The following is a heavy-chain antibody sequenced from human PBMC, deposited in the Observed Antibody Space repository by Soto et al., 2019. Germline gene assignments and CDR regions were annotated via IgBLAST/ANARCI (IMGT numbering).Heavy chain of an antibody. V-gene: IGHV4-39*01. Sequence: SETLSLTCTVSGGSISSSSYYWGWNRQPPGKGLEWIGSIYYSGSTYYNPSLKSRVTISVDTSKNQFSLKLSSVTAADTAVYYCARRAAVAGNWFDPWGQGTLVTVSS. J-gene: IGHJ5*02. CDR3: ARRAAVAGNWFDP. D-gene: IGHD6-19*01. CDR1: GGSISSSSYY. CDR2: IYYSGST.